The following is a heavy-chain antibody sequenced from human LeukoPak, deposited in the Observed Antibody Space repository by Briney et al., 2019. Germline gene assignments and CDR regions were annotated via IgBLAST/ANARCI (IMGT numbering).Heavy chain of an antibody. CDR1: GGSITNYY. D-gene: IGHD3-10*01. J-gene: IGHJ5*02. CDR3: TRDSGTTGEVKFDP. Sequence: SETLSLTCTVSGGSITNYYWSWIRQPPGKGLEWIGYIYYSGSTNYNPSLKSRVTISVDTSKNQFSLKLSSMTAADTAMYYCTRDSGTTGEVKFDPWGQGTLVTVSS. CDR2: IYYSGST. V-gene: IGHV4-59*01.